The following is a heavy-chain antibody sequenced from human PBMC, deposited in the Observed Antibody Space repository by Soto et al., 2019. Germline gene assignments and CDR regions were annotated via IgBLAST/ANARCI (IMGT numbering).Heavy chain of an antibody. J-gene: IGHJ3*02. D-gene: IGHD1-26*01. CDR3: AKVVGRIVGATTGPLDI. V-gene: IGHV3-23*01. Sequence: EVQLLESGGGLVQPGGSLRLSCLDSGFTYNAINWVRQAPGKGLEWVSGFGHDGQSTYYIASVRGRFTLSRDNSKNMIYLEMNSLRAEDTAVYYCAKVVGRIVGATTGPLDIWGHGTMVRVSS. CDR1: GFTYNA. CDR2: FGHDGQST.